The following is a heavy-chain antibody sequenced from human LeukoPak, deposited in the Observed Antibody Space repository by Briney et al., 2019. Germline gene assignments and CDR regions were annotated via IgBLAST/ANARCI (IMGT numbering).Heavy chain of an antibody. CDR3: ARDGTLTIFGSFDY. V-gene: IGHV3-11*04. CDR1: EFTFSDYY. Sequence: PGGSLRLSCAASEFTFSDYYMSWIRQAPGKGLEWVSYISSSGSTIYYADSVKGRFTISRDNAKNSLCLQMNSLRAEDTAVYYCARDGTLTIFGSFDYWGQGTLVTVSS. CDR2: ISSSGSTI. D-gene: IGHD3-3*01. J-gene: IGHJ4*02.